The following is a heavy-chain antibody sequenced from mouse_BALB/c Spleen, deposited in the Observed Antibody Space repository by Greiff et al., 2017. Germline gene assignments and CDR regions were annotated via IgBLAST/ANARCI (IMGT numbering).Heavy chain of an antibody. Sequence: VQLQESGAELAKPGASVKMSCKASGYTFTSYWMHWVKQRPGQGLEWIGYINPSTGYTEYNQKFKDKATLTADKSSSTAYMQLSSLTSEDSAVYYCAREDGNYSWFAYWGQGTLVTVSA. J-gene: IGHJ3*01. D-gene: IGHD2-1*01. CDR3: AREDGNYSWFAY. V-gene: IGHV1-7*01. CDR1: GYTFTSYW. CDR2: INPSTGYT.